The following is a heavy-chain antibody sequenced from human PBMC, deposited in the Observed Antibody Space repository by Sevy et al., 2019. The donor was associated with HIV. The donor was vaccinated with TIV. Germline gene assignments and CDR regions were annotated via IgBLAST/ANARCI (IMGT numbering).Heavy chain of an antibody. V-gene: IGHV3-21*01. CDR3: ASSPSGELSFDY. J-gene: IGHJ4*02. CDR1: GFTFSSYS. CDR2: ISSSSSYI. Sequence: GRSLRLSCAASGFTFSSYSMNWVRQAPGKGLEWVSSISSSSSYIYYANSVKGRFTISRDNAKNSLYLQMNSLRAEDTAVYYCASSPSGELSFDYWGQGTLVTVSS. D-gene: IGHD3-10*01.